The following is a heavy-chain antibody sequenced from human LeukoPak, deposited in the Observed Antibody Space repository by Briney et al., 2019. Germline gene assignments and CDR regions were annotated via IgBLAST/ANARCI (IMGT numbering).Heavy chain of an antibody. CDR3: AELGITMIGGV. Sequence: PGGSLRLSCAASGFTVSSNYMSWVRQAPGKGLEWVSIIYGGDTTYYADSVKGRFTISRDNAKNSLYLQMNSLRAEDTAVYYCAELGITMIGGVWGKGTTVTISS. D-gene: IGHD3-10*02. CDR2: IYGGDTT. CDR1: GFTVSSNY. J-gene: IGHJ6*04. V-gene: IGHV3-53*01.